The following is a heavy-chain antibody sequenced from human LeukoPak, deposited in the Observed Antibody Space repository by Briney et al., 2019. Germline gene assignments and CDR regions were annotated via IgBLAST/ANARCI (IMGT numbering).Heavy chain of an antibody. CDR1: GFTLSNYW. CDR2: LNSDGSTT. CDR3: ARESWGGLDY. V-gene: IGHV3-74*01. Sequence: GGSLSLSCAASGFTLSNYWMHWVRQAPRGGLLWLSRLNSDGSTTAYAGSVKGRLTISRGNAKNTLYLQMNTLRAEDTAVYYCARESWGGLDYWGQGILVTVSS. J-gene: IGHJ4*02. D-gene: IGHD3-16*01.